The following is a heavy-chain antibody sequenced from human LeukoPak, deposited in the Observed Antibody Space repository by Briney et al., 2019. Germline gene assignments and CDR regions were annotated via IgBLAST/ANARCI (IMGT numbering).Heavy chain of an antibody. J-gene: IGHJ4*02. V-gene: IGHV3-74*01. CDR3: ARGGGYSYDSFDY. Sequence: GGSLRLSCAASGFTFSSSWMHWVRQAPGKGLVWVSRSNGDGRSTSYADSVKGRFTISRDNAKNTLYLQMNSLRAEDTAVYYCARGGGYSYDSFDYWGQGTLVTVSS. CDR2: SNGDGRST. D-gene: IGHD5-18*01. CDR1: GFTFSSSW.